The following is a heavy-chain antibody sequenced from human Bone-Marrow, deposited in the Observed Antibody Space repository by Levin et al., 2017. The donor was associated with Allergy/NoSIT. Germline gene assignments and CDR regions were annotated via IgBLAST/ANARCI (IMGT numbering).Heavy chain of an antibody. CDR3: AKKFGDGDYAVAFDM. V-gene: IGHV3-23*01. CDR1: GFTFSNSA. J-gene: IGHJ3*02. CDR2: IFSSGDST. D-gene: IGHD4-17*01. Sequence: GGSLRLSRAASGFTFSNSAMTWVRQAPGKGLDWVSTIFSSGDSTYYADSVKGRFTISRDNSKNMLYLQMNSLRVEDTAIYYCAKKFGDGDYAVAFDMWGQGTKVTVSS.